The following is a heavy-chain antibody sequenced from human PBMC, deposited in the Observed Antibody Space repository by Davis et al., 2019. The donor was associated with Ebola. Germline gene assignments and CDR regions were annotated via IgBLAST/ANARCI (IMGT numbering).Heavy chain of an antibody. J-gene: IGHJ4*02. Sequence: GGSLRLSCTASGFTFSAYYMDWVRLTPGQGLEWVGLSRNRDSRYNTEYAASMRGRFTISRDDSKKSLYLQMNSLRTEDTAVYYCVTENWYRFESWGQGTLVTVSS. V-gene: IGHV3-72*01. CDR2: SRNRDSRYNT. D-gene: IGHD1/OR15-1a*01. CDR3: VTENWYRFES. CDR1: GFTFSAYY.